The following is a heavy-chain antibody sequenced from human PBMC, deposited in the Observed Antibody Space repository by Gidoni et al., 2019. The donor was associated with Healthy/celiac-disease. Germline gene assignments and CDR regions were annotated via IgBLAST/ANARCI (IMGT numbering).Heavy chain of an antibody. CDR1: GGSISSSSYY. CDR2: IYYSGST. Sequence: QLQLQESGPGLVKPSETLSLTCTVSGGSISSSSYYWGWIRQPPGKGLEWIGSIYYSGSTYYNPSLKSRVTISVDTSKNQFSLKLSSVTAADTAVYYCARHRLWFGLYYFDYWGQGTLVTVSS. J-gene: IGHJ4*02. D-gene: IGHD3-10*01. CDR3: ARHRLWFGLYYFDY. V-gene: IGHV4-39*01.